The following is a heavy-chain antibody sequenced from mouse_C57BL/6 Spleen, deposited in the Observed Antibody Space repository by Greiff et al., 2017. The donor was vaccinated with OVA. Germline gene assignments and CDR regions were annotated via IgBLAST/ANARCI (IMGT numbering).Heavy chain of an antibody. CDR1: GFTFSDYY. J-gene: IGHJ1*03. CDR2: INYDGSST. D-gene: IGHD2-4*01. CDR3: AREAYYDYDVLYFDV. Sequence: VQLKESEGGLVQPGSSMKLSCTASGFTFSDYYMAWVRQVPEKGLEWVANINYDGSSTYYADSLKSRFIISRDNAKNILYLQMSSLKSEDTATYYCAREAYYDYDVLYFDVWGTGTTVTVSS. V-gene: IGHV5-16*01.